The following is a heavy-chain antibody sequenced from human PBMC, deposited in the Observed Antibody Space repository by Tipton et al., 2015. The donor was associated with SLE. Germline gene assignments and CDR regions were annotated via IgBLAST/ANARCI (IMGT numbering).Heavy chain of an antibody. CDR1: GGAINNYY. CDR2: LYSSGNT. Sequence: TLSLTCSVSGGAINNYYCGWIRQPPGKGLEWIGCLYSSGNTIYNPSLNSRVTISGDTSKNQFSLRLTSVTAADTAMYYCARVQSNFLTNWFDPWGQGTLVIVSS. D-gene: IGHD2/OR15-2a*01. V-gene: IGHV4-59*01. CDR3: ARVQSNFLTNWFDP. J-gene: IGHJ5*02.